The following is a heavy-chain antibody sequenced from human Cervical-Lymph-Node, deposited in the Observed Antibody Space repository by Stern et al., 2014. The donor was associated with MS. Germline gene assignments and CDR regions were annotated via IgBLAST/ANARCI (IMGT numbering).Heavy chain of an antibody. CDR1: GYTFTSYW. CDR2: FFPGGSDI. Sequence: EVQLVQSGPEVKRPGESLKISCQASGYTFTSYWIGWVRQMPGKGLDWIAIFFPGGSDIRKSPSVQGQVTFSAEKSSSTAYLQWNNLKASDTAIYYCARQRYFDYWGQGTLVTVSS. CDR3: ARQRYFDY. V-gene: IGHV5-51*01. J-gene: IGHJ4*02.